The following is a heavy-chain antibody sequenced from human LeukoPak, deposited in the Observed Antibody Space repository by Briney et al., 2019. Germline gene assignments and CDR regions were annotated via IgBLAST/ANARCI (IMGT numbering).Heavy chain of an antibody. J-gene: IGHJ6*03. Sequence: SETVSLTCTVSGGSINSYYWSWLRQPPGKGLEGIGYIYYSGSTNYNPSLKSRVTISVDTSKHQFSLNLSSVTAADTAVYYCARNPTTVTTWYYYMDVWGKGTTVTVSS. CDR2: IYYSGST. V-gene: IGHV4-59*01. CDR1: GGSINSYY. CDR3: ARNPTTVTTWYYYMDV. D-gene: IGHD4-17*01.